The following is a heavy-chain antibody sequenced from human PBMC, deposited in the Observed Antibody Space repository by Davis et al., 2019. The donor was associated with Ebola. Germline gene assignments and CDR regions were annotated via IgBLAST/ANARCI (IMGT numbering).Heavy chain of an antibody. D-gene: IGHD3-3*01. CDR2: ISAGTSTTI. J-gene: IGHJ3*02. Sequence: GESLKISCAASGFTFSSFAMNCVRQVPGKGLEWISYISAGTSTTIHYADSVKGRFTISRDDSRSTVYLQMSSLTVEDTALYYCVKDRRWSYAFDIWGQGTMVTVSS. V-gene: IGHV3-48*01. CDR1: GFTFSSFA. CDR3: VKDRRWSYAFDI.